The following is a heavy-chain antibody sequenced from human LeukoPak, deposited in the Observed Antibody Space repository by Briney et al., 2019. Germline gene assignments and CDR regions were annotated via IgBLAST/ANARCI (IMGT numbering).Heavy chain of an antibody. CDR2: INPNSGGT. CDR3: ARATTIFGVVSSLDY. Sequence: GASVKVSCKASGYTLTGYYMHWVRQAPGQGLEWMGRINPNSGGTNYAQKFQGRVTVTRDTSISTAYMELSRLRSDDTAVYYCARATTIFGVVSSLDYWGQGTLVTVSS. CDR1: GYTLTGYY. D-gene: IGHD3-3*01. V-gene: IGHV1-2*06. J-gene: IGHJ4*02.